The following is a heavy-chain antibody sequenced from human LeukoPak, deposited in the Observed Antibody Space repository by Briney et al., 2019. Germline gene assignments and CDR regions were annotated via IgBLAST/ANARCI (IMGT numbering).Heavy chain of an antibody. D-gene: IGHD1-26*01. CDR3: AREDSGSYYASLDY. V-gene: IGHV4-39*07. J-gene: IGHJ4*02. CDR2: IYYSGST. CDR1: GGSISSRSYY. Sequence: IPSETLSLTCTVSGGSISSRSYYWGWIRQPPGKGLEWIGNIYYSGSTYYHPSLKSRVTISVDTSKNQFSLKLSSVTAADTAVYYCAREDSGSYYASLDYWGQGTLVTVSS.